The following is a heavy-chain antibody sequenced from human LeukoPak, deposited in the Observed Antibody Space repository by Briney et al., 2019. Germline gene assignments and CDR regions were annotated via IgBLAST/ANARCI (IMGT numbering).Heavy chain of an antibody. CDR2: INPNSGGT. Sequence: GASVKVSCKASGYSFNDYYMHWVRQAPGQGLEWMGWINPNSGGTNYAQKFQGWVTMTRDTSISTAYMELSRLRSDDTAVYYCARAMVRGEYYFDYWGQGTLVTVSS. CDR1: GYSFNDYY. V-gene: IGHV1-2*04. J-gene: IGHJ4*02. CDR3: ARAMVRGEYYFDY. D-gene: IGHD3-10*01.